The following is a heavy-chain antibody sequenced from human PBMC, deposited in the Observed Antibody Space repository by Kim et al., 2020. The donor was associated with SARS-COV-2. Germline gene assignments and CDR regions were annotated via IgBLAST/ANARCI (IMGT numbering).Heavy chain of an antibody. D-gene: IGHD6-19*01. CDR1: GYSFTSYW. CDR3: AIRDTIAVAVTAGFDY. J-gene: IGHJ4*02. V-gene: IGHV5-10-1*01. CDR2: IDPSDSYT. Sequence: GESLKISCKGSGYSFTSYWISWVRQMPGKGLEWMGRIDPSDSYTNYSPSFQGHVTISADKSISTAYLQWSSLKASDTAMYYCAIRDTIAVAVTAGFDYWGQGTLVTVSS.